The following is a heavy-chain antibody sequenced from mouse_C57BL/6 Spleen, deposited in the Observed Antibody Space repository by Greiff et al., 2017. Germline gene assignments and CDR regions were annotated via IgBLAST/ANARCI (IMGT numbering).Heavy chain of an antibody. J-gene: IGHJ2*01. CDR2: IYPGDRYT. V-gene: IGHV1-82*01. CDR3: ARNCYGSS. Sequence: QVQLQQSGPELVKPGASVKISCKASGYAFSSSWMNWVKQRPGKGLEWIGRIYPGDRYTNYNGKFKGKATLTADKSSSTAYMQLSSLTSEDSAVYFCARNCYGSSWGPGTTLTVSS. D-gene: IGHD1-1*01. CDR1: GYAFSSSW.